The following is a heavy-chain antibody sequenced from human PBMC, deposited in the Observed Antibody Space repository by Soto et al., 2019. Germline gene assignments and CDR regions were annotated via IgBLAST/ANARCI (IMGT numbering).Heavy chain of an antibody. CDR1: GFTFSSNG. CDR3: ARWVGGSMFDNSGKDAS. CDR2: IAYDGSKT. V-gene: IGHV3-30*03. D-gene: IGHD3-22*01. Sequence: QVQLVESGGGVVQPGRSLRLTCAASGFTFSSNGMHWVRQAPGKGLEWVAVIAYDGSKTYYGDSVRGRFTISRDNSENTLLLQMNSLRAEDTAVYYCARWVGGSMFDNSGKDASWGQGPVVTVSS. J-gene: IGHJ5*02.